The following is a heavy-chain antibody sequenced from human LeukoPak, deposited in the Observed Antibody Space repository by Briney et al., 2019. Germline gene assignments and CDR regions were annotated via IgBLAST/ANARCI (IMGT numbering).Heavy chain of an antibody. CDR2: IDKTTYPT. J-gene: IGHJ4*02. Sequence: GGSLRLSCAASEFIFSDYAMGWVRQAPGKGLEWVSTIDKTTYPTFYADSVKGRYTISRDNSKNTLYLQMNSLRTEDTAVYFCAKFEGATIPGWFNDYWGQGILVTVSS. CDR1: EFIFSDYA. V-gene: IGHV3-23*05. CDR3: AKFEGATIPGWFNDY. D-gene: IGHD6-19*01.